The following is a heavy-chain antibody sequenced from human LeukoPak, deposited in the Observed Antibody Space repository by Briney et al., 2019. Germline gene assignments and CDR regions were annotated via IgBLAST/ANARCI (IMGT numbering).Heavy chain of an antibody. CDR1: GFTFSSYA. D-gene: IGHD1-7*01. CDR3: AKGGWNSYFDY. Sequence: GGSLRLSCAAPGFTFSSYAMSWVRQAPGKGLEWVSAISGGGGSTYYADSVKGRFTISRDNSKNTLYLQMNSLRAEDTAVYYCAKGGWNSYFDYWGQGTLVTVSS. V-gene: IGHV3-23*01. J-gene: IGHJ4*02. CDR2: ISGGGGST.